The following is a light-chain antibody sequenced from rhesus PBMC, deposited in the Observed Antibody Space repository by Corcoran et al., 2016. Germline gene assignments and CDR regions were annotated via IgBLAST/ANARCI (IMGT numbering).Light chain of an antibody. J-gene: IGKJ4*01. Sequence: DIVMTQTPLSLPVTLGESTSISCRSSQSLLDSEDGNTYLAWSLQKPGRSPQLLRYELSNRASGVPDRFSGSGSDTDFTLKISRVEAEDVGVYYCMQALEFPLTFGGGTKVELK. CDR3: MQALEFPLT. CDR1: QSLLDSEDGNTY. V-gene: IGKV2-104*01. CDR2: ELS.